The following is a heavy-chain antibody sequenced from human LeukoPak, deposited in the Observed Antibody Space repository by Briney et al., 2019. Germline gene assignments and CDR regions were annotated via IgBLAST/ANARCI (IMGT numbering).Heavy chain of an antibody. CDR2: ISGSGGST. V-gene: IGHV3-23*01. CDR3: AKERGVRGSGSYFFDY. J-gene: IGHJ4*02. Sequence: GGSLRLSCAASGFTFSSYAMSWVRQAPGKRLEWVSAISGSGGSTYYADSVKGRFTISRDNSKNTLYLQMNSLRAEDTAVYYCAKERGVRGSGSYFFDYWGQGTLVTVSS. D-gene: IGHD3-10*01. CDR1: GFTFSSYA.